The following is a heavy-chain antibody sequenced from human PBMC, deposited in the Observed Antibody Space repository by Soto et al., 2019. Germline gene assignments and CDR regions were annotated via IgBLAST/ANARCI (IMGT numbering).Heavy chain of an antibody. CDR2: IYYSGST. J-gene: IGHJ5*01. D-gene: IGHD6-19*01. V-gene: IGHV4-39*01. Sequence: QLQLQESGPGLVKPSETLSLTCTVSGGSISSSSYYWGWIRQPPGKGLEWIGSIYYSGSTYYNPSLNTRATTAVATSKNQFSPKPSSVTAADTAVYYCARHAVHSRGLPDSWGQGTLVTVSS. CDR1: GGSISSSSYY. CDR3: ARHAVHSRGLPDS.